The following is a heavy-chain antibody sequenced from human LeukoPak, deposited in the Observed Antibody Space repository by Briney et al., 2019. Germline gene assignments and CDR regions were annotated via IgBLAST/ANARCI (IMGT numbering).Heavy chain of an antibody. D-gene: IGHD4-23*01. CDR1: GFTFDDYG. Sequence: PGGSLRLSCAASGFTFDDYGMSWVRQVPGKGLEWVSGISWNGGSTDYADSVKDQFTVSRDNAKSSLLLQMDSLRAEDTALYYCARARDYGGNAIFFDYWGQGTLVTVSS. CDR2: ISWNGGST. J-gene: IGHJ4*02. V-gene: IGHV3-20*04. CDR3: ARARDYGGNAIFFDY.